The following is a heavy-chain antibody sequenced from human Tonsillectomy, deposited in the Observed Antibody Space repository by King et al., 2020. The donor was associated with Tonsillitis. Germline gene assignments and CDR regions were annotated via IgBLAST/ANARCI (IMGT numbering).Heavy chain of an antibody. V-gene: IGHV3-13*01. J-gene: IGHJ4*02. Sequence: QLVQSGGGLVQHGGSLRLSCAASGFTFSSYDMHWVRQATGKGLEWVSAIGTAGDTYYPGSVKGRFTISRENAKNSLYRQMNSLRSGDTAVYYCARGQYSGRLFDYWGQGTLVTVSS. CDR3: ARGQYSGRLFDY. D-gene: IGHD1-26*01. CDR2: IGTAGDT. CDR1: GFTFSSYD.